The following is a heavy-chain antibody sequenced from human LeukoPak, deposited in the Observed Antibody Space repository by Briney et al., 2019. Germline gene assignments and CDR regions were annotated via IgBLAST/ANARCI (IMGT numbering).Heavy chain of an antibody. CDR2: IYSGGST. Sequence: PGGSLRLSCAASGFTVSSNYMSWVRQAPGKGLEWVSVIYSGGSTYYADSVKGRFTISRDNSKNTLYLQMNSLRAEDTAVYYCATKDSSGYIDAFDIRGQGTMVTVSS. CDR3: ATKDSSGYIDAFDI. CDR1: GFTVSSNY. J-gene: IGHJ3*02. D-gene: IGHD3-22*01. V-gene: IGHV3-53*01.